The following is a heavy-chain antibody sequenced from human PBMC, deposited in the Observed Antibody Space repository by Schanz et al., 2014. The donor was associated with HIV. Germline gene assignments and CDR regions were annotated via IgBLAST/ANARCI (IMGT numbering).Heavy chain of an antibody. J-gene: IGHJ5*02. D-gene: IGHD6-19*01. CDR1: GGTFNTLA. CDR2: IIPIFGIP. CDR3: ATDSSGWYNWFDP. Sequence: QVQLVQSGAEVKKPGSSVRVSCKASGGTFNTLAFSWVRQAPGQGLQWMGGIIPIFGIPNYAQKFQGRVTITADESTNTAYMELSSLRSEDTAVYFCATDSSGWYNWFDPWGRGTLVTVSS. V-gene: IGHV1-69*01.